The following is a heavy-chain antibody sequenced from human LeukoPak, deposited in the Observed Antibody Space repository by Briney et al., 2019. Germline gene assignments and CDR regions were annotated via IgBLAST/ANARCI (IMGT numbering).Heavy chain of an antibody. J-gene: IGHJ5*02. CDR1: GYTFTNYD. D-gene: IGHD3/OR15-3a*01. CDR2: MNPNSGNT. CDR3: ARGRDWLRWFDP. Sequence: GASVKVSCKASGYTFTNYDINWVRQATGQGLEWLGWMNPNSGNTGYAQKFQGRVTITRNTSISTAYMELSSLTSEDTAVYYCARGRDWLRWFDPWGQGTLVTVSS. V-gene: IGHV1-8*03.